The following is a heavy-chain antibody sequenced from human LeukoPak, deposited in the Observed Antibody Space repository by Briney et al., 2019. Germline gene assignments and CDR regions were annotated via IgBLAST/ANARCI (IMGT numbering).Heavy chain of an antibody. Sequence: GGSLRLSCAASGFTFTNYWMSWVRQAPGKGLELVANIKQDRSEKYYVDSVKGRFTISRDNAKNTLYLQMNSLRAEDTAVYYCARALVVPAAGNWFDPWGQGTLVTVSS. CDR1: GFTFTNYW. CDR2: IKQDRSEK. J-gene: IGHJ5*02. D-gene: IGHD2-2*01. CDR3: ARALVVPAAGNWFDP. V-gene: IGHV3-7*01.